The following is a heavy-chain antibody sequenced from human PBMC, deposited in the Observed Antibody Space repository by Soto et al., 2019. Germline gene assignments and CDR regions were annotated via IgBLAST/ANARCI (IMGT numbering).Heavy chain of an antibody. J-gene: IGHJ6*03. CDR2: IYYSGST. Sequence: SETVSLTCTVSGVSISSYYWSWIRQPPGKGLEWIGYIYYSGSTNYNPSLKSRVTISVDTSKNQFSLKLSSVTAADTAVYYCARGRSEYDFWSGYLSYYYMDVWGKGTTVT. CDR1: GVSISSYY. CDR3: ARGRSEYDFWSGYLSYYYMDV. V-gene: IGHV4-59*01. D-gene: IGHD3-3*01.